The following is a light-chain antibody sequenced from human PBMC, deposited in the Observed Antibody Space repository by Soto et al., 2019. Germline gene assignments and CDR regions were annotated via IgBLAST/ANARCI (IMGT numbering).Light chain of an antibody. Sequence: QSALTQPASVSGFLGQSITISCTGSSSDVGGYNHVSWYQQHPGKAPKVIIYEVSNRPSGISNRFSGSKSGNTASLTISGLQAEDEADYYCSSYTTSSTWEFGRGTKLTVL. CDR3: SSYTTSSTWE. J-gene: IGLJ2*01. CDR1: SSDVGGYNH. CDR2: EVS. V-gene: IGLV2-14*01.